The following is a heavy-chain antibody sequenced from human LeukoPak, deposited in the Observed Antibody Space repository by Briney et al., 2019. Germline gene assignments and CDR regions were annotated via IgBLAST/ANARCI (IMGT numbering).Heavy chain of an antibody. D-gene: IGHD6-19*01. V-gene: IGHV3-23*01. CDR1: GFTFSSYA. CDR2: ISGSGGST. J-gene: IGHJ3*02. Sequence: QTGGSLRLSCAASGFTFSSYAMSWVRQAPGKGLEWVSAISGSGGSTYYADSVKGRFTISRDNSKNTLYLQMNSLRAEDTAVYYCAKALSSGWYGGDAFDIWGQGTMVTVSS. CDR3: AKALSSGWYGGDAFDI.